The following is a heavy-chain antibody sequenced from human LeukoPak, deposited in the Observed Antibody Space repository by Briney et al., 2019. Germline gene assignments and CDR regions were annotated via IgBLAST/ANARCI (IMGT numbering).Heavy chain of an antibody. CDR3: AKDPETYSSRWFDS. CDR1: GFTFSNYA. D-gene: IGHD2-21*01. Sequence: PGGSLRLSCAAPGFTFSNYAMSWVRQAPGKGLEWVSSLSDNGGSPYYADSVKGRFTISRDNSKNTLYLHMNSLRVEDTAVYYCAKDPETYSSRWFDSWGQGTLVTVSS. CDR2: LSDNGGSP. J-gene: IGHJ5*01. V-gene: IGHV3-23*01.